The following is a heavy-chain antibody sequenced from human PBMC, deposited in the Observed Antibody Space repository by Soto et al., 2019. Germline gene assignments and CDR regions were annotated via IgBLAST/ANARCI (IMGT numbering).Heavy chain of an antibody. V-gene: IGHV1-18*04. CDR2: ISAYNGNT. CDR3: ARDQMYSSSWYLGY. CDR1: GYTFTSYG. D-gene: IGHD6-13*01. J-gene: IGHJ4*02. Sequence: ASVKVSCKASGYTFTSYGISWVRQAPGQGLEWMGWISAYNGNTNYAQKLQGRVTMTTDTSTSTAYMELRSLRSDDTAVYYCARDQMYSSSWYLGYSGQGTLVTVYS.